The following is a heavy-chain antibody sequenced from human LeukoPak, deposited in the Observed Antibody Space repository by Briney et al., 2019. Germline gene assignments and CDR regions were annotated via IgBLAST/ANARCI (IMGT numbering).Heavy chain of an antibody. CDR2: IHYTGST. J-gene: IGHJ5*02. CDR1: GGSVSNYY. Sequence: SETLSLTCTVSGGSVSNYYWSWIRQPPGKGLERIGYIHYTGSTNYNPSLESRVTISVDASKNQFSLKLSSVTAADTAVYYCARDLSSSRYNWFDPWGQGTLVTVSS. D-gene: IGHD6-13*01. V-gene: IGHV4-59*02. CDR3: ARDLSSSRYNWFDP.